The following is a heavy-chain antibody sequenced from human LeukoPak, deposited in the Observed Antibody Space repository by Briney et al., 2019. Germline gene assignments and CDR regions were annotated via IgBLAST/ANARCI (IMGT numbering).Heavy chain of an antibody. J-gene: IGHJ4*02. CDR2: INPNSGGT. D-gene: IGHD6-13*01. V-gene: IGHV1-2*02. CDR3: ARDWDSSSWYFDY. CDR1: GYTFTGYY. Sequence: VSVKVSCKASGYTFTGYYMHWVRQAPGQGLEWMGWINPNSGGTNYAQKFQGRVTMTRDTSISTAYMELSRLRSDDTAVYYCARDWDSSSWYFDYWGQGTLVTVSS.